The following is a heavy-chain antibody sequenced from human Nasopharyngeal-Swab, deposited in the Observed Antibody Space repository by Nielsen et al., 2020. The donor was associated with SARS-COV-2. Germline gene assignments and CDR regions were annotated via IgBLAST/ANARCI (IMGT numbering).Heavy chain of an antibody. J-gene: IGHJ4*02. D-gene: IGHD1-7*01. V-gene: IGHV5-51*01. CDR1: GYSFSSYR. Sequence: GESPKISCKCPGYSFSSYRLGRVRQMPGKGLEWIGIMYPRDSDTRYSPSFQGQVTISADKSISTAYLQWSSLKASDTAMYYCATEYNGNYYWDYWGQGTLVTVSS. CDR3: ATEYNGNYYWDY. CDR2: MYPRDSDT.